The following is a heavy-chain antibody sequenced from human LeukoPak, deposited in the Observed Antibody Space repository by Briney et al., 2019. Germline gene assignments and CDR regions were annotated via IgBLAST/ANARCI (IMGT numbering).Heavy chain of an antibody. D-gene: IGHD1-14*01. V-gene: IGHV4-39*07. CDR2: INHSGST. Sequence: KPSETLSLTCAVSGGSIRNSSFYWGWIRQPPGKGLEWIGEINHSGSTNYNPSLKSRVTISVDTSKNQFSLKLSSVTAADTAVYYCARGRNPNPYYYYYYGMDVWGQGTTVTVSS. CDR3: ARGRNPNPYYYYYYGMDV. J-gene: IGHJ6*02. CDR1: GGSIRNSSFY.